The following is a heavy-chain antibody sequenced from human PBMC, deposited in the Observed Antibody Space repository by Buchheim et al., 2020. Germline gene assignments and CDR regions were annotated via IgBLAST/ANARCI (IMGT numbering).Heavy chain of an antibody. D-gene: IGHD2-2*01. CDR3: AKEGADIVVVPAAMGILH. V-gene: IGHV3-23*01. Sequence: EVQLLESGGGLVQPGGSLRLSCAASGFTFSSYAMSWVRQAPGKGLEWVSAISGSGGSTSYADSVKGRFTIPRDNSKNTLYLQMNSLRAEDTAVYYCAKEGADIVVVPAAMGILHWGQGTL. J-gene: IGHJ1*01. CDR1: GFTFSSYA. CDR2: ISGSGGST.